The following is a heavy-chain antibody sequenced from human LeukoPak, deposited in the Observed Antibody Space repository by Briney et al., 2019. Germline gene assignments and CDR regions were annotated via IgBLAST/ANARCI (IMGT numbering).Heavy chain of an antibody. D-gene: IGHD5-12*01. CDR2: IYYSGST. J-gene: IGHJ4*02. CDR1: GGSISSSSYY. CDR3: ARGWLRSPFDY. V-gene: IGHV4-39*07. Sequence: SETLSLTCTVSGGSISSSSYYWGWIRQPPGKGLEWIGSIYYSGSTYYNPSLKSRVTISVDTSKNQFSLKLSSVTAADTAVYYCARGWLRSPFDYWGQGTLVTVSS.